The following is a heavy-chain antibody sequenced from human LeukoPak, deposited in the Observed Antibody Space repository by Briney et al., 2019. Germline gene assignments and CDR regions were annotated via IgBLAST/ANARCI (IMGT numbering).Heavy chain of an antibody. CDR2: TYYSGST. V-gene: IGHV4-59*01. CDR3: AREVGYCSGGSCYYYFDY. Sequence: PSVTLSLTCTVSGGSISSYYWSWIRQPPGKGLEWIGYTYYSGSTNHNASLTNRVTISVDTSKNQFSLKLSSVTAADTAVYYCAREVGYCSGGSCYYYFDYWGQGTLVTVSS. J-gene: IGHJ4*02. D-gene: IGHD2-15*01. CDR1: GGSISSYY.